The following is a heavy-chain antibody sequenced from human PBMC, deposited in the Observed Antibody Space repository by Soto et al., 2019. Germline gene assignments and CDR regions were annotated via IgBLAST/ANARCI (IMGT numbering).Heavy chain of an antibody. CDR2: IFSNDEK. CDR1: GFSLSNARMG. D-gene: IGHD6-13*01. CDR3: ARVPDSPRAYSSSWYWYFDL. V-gene: IGHV2-26*01. Sequence: SGPTLVNPTETLTLTCTVSGFSLSNARMGVSWIRQPPGKALEWLAHIFSNDEKSYSTSLKSRLTISKDTSKSQVVLTMTNMDPVDTATYYCARVPDSPRAYSSSWYWYFDLWGRGTLVTVSS. J-gene: IGHJ2*01.